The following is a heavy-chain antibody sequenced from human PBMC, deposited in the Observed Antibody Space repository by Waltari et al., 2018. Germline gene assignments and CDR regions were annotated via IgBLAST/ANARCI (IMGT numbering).Heavy chain of an antibody. D-gene: IGHD3-10*01. CDR3: AREPSSYGGSAPRYFDY. Sequence: EVQLVESGGGLVQPGGSLRLSCAASGFTFSSYSMNWVRQAPGKGLEWVSYISSSSSTIYYADSVKGRFTISRDNAKNSLYLQMNSLRAEDTAVYYCAREPSSYGGSAPRYFDYWGQGTLVTVSS. CDR1: GFTFSSYS. CDR2: ISSSSSTI. J-gene: IGHJ4*02. V-gene: IGHV3-48*04.